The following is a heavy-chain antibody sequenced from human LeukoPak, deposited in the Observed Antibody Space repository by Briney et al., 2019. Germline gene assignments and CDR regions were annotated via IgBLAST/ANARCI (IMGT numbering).Heavy chain of an antibody. CDR1: GFTFSDYY. CDR2: IRSSGSTR. CDR3: ARDGHYYDSSGFMGY. V-gene: IGHV3-11*04. J-gene: IGHJ4*02. Sequence: PGGSLRLSCAASGFTFSDYYMSWIRQAPGKGLEWVSYIRSSGSTRYYADSVKGRFTISRDNAKNSLYLQMNSLRAEDTAVYYCARDGHYYDSSGFMGYWGQGTLVTVSS. D-gene: IGHD3-22*01.